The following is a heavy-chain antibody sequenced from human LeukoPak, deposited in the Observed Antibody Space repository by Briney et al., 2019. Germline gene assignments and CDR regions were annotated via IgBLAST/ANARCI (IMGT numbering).Heavy chain of an antibody. D-gene: IGHD4-17*01. Sequence: GGSLRLSCAASGFRFSDFAMSWVRQAAEKGLECVSVISASGGRTYSAESVKARFTTSRDNSKNTLYLEMNSLTADDTAVYYCAKGHSDFGTGFDLWGQGTLVTVS. J-gene: IGHJ4*02. V-gene: IGHV3-23*01. CDR3: AKGHSDFGTGFDL. CDR1: GFRFSDFA. CDR2: ISASGGRT.